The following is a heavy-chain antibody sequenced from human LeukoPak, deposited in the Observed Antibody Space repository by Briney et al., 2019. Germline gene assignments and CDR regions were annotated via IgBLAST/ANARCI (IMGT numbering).Heavy chain of an antibody. Sequence: PGGSLILSCSASGFTFSSYAMHWVRQAPGKGLEYVSAISSNGGSTYYADSVKGRFTISRDNSKNTLYLQMSSLRAEDTAVYYCVKGPYCSSTSCYVVEGNDYWGQGTLVTVSS. CDR3: VKGPYCSSTSCYVVEGNDY. V-gene: IGHV3-64D*09. D-gene: IGHD2-2*01. J-gene: IGHJ4*02. CDR2: ISSNGGST. CDR1: GFTFSSYA.